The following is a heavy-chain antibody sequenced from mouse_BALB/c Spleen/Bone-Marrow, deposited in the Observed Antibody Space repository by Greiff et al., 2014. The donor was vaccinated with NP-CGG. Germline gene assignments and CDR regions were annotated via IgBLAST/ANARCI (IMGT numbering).Heavy chain of an antibody. Sequence: VQLQQPGPELVKPGASVKMSCKASGYTFTSYVMHWVKQKPGQGLEWIGYIYPSNDGTKYIEKFKGKATLTSDKSSSTAYMELSSLTSEDSAVYYCARDAMDYWGQGTSVTVSS. CDR3: ARDAMDY. CDR2: IYPSNDGT. CDR1: GYTFTSYV. J-gene: IGHJ4*01. V-gene: IGHV1-14*01.